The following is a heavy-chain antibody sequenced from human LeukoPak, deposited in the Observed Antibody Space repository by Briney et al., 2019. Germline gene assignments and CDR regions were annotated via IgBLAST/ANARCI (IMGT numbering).Heavy chain of an antibody. CDR1: GFTFSSYS. CDR2: ISSSSSYI. Sequence: GGSLRLSCAASGFTFSSYSMNWVRQAPGKGLEWVSSISSSSSYIYYADSVKGRFTISRDNAKNSLYLQMNSLRAEDTAVYYCARDLTADSGYDFDWFDPWGQGTLVTVSS. J-gene: IGHJ5*02. V-gene: IGHV3-21*01. CDR3: ARDLTADSGYDFDWFDP. D-gene: IGHD5-12*01.